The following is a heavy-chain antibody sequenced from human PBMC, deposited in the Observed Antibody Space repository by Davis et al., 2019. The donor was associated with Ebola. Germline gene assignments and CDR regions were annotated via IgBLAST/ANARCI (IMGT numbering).Heavy chain of an antibody. CDR1: GFAFSSYA. CDR3: AKGGRGYYYYYGLDV. V-gene: IGHV3-23*01. Sequence: GGSLRLSCAASGFAFSSYAMNWVRQAPGKGLEWVSGISGSGFTTYSADSVKGRFTISRDNSKNTLYLQMNSLRAEDTAVYYCAKGGRGYYYYYGLDVWGQGTTVTVSS. J-gene: IGHJ6*02. D-gene: IGHD2-15*01. CDR2: ISGSGFTT.